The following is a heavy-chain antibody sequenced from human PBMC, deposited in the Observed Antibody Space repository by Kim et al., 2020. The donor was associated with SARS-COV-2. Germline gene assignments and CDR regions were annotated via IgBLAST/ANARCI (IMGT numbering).Heavy chain of an antibody. CDR2: IYSGGSSK. D-gene: IGHD3-9*01. Sequence: GGSLRLSCAASGFTFSSYAMSWVRQAPGKGLEWVSVIYSGGSSKYYADSVKGRFTISRDNAKNTLYLQMNSQRAEDTALYYCANGDGDWFSLDAFDIWGQGTMVTVSS. V-gene: IGHV3-23*03. CDR1: GFTFSSYA. CDR3: ANGDGDWFSLDAFDI. J-gene: IGHJ3*02.